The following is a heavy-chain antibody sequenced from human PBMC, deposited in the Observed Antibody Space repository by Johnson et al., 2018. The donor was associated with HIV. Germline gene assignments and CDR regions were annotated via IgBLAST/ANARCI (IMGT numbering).Heavy chain of an antibody. CDR1: GFTFSDYD. Sequence: QVHLVESGGGLVKPGGSLRLSCAASGFTFSDYDMSWIRQAPGKGLEWVSYISSSGSTIYYADSVEGRFTISRDNAKNSLYLQMNSLRAEDTAVYYCARNGLIPAAKGVAFDIWGQGTTVTVSS. CDR3: ARNGLIPAAKGVAFDI. CDR2: ISSSGSTI. V-gene: IGHV3-11*04. D-gene: IGHD2-2*01. J-gene: IGHJ3*02.